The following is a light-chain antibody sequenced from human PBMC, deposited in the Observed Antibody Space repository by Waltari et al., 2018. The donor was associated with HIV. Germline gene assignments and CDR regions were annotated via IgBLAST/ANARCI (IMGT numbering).Light chain of an antibody. CDR1: ALPKQK. V-gene: IGLV3-25*03. J-gene: IGLJ2*01. CDR3: QSTHSRGTYVV. Sequence: SYELTQPPSVSVSPGQTARITCSGDALPKQKAYWYQQKQGQAPVLVIYKDTEMPSGIPERFSGASSGTTVTLTISGVQAEGEASYYCQSTHSRGTYVVFGGGTKLTVL. CDR2: KDT.